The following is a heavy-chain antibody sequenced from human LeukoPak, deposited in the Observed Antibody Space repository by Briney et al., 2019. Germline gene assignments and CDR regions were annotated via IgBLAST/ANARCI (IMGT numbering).Heavy chain of an antibody. D-gene: IGHD2/OR15-2a*01. V-gene: IGHV4-59*08. CDR3: ARRVQRGPPYFYYYMDV. CDR2: IYYSGIT. Sequence: PSETLSLTCTVSGVSISSYYWSWIRQTPGKGLEWIGYIYYSGITHYNPSLQSRVTISVDTSMNQFSLKVSSVTAADSAVYYCARRVQRGPPYFYYYMDVWGKGTTVTVSS. CDR1: GVSISSYY. J-gene: IGHJ6*03.